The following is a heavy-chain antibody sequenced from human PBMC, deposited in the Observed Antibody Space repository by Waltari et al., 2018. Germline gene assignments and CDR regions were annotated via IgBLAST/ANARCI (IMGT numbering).Heavy chain of an antibody. Sequence: QVQLQESGPGLVKPSETLSLTCTVSGGSISSYYWSWIRQPPGKGLEWIGYIYYSGSTNNKPSVKSRVTISVDTSKNQFSLKLSSVTAADTAVYYCARYEEMATGAFDIWGKGTMVTVSS. CDR2: IYYSGST. CDR1: GGSISSYY. V-gene: IGHV4-59*01. CDR3: ARYEEMATGAFDI. D-gene: IGHD5-12*01. J-gene: IGHJ3*02.